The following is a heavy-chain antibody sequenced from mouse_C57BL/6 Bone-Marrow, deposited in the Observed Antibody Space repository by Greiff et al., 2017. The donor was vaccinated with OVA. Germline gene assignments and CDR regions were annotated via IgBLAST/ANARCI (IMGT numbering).Heavy chain of an antibody. V-gene: IGHV14-2*01. CDR3: ARRDPVYYDYDDWYFDV. D-gene: IGHD2-4*01. J-gene: IGHJ1*03. CDR2: IDPEDGET. Sequence: EVKLVESGAELVKPGASVKLSCTASGFNIKDYYMHWVKQRTEQGLEWIGRIDPEDGETKYAPNFQGKATITADTSSNTAYLQLSSLTSEDTAVYYCARRDPVYYDYDDWYFDVWGTGTTVTVSS. CDR1: GFNIKDYY.